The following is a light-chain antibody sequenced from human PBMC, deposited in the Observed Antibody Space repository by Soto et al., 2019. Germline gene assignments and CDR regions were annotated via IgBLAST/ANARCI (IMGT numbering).Light chain of an antibody. CDR1: SGHSSYA. CDR3: QTWGTGPL. Sequence: QLVLTQSPSASASLGASVKLTCTLSSGHSSYAIAWHQQQPEKGPRYLMKLNSDGSHSKGDGIPDRFSGSSSGAERYLTISSLQSEDEADYYCQTWGTGPLLGGGTKLTVL. J-gene: IGLJ2*01. V-gene: IGLV4-69*01. CDR2: LNSDGSH.